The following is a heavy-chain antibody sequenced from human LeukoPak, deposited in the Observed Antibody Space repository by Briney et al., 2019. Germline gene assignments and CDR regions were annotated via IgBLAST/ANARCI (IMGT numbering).Heavy chain of an antibody. V-gene: IGHV3-7*05. Sequence: GGSLRLTCAASGFTFSSYWMSWVRQAPGKGLEWVANMKQDGSQTYYVDSVKGRFTISRDNAKNSLYLQMNSLRVEETAVYYCARDGMGGVKAFDIWGQGTMVTVSS. J-gene: IGHJ3*02. CDR3: ARDGMGGVKAFDI. D-gene: IGHD1-26*01. CDR1: GFTFSSYW. CDR2: MKQDGSQT.